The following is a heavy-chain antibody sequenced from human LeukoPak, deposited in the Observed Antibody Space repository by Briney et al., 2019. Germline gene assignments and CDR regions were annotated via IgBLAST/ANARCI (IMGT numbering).Heavy chain of an antibody. D-gene: IGHD3-22*01. J-gene: IGHJ4*02. CDR3: AKAKLITMISTYYFDY. CDR1: GFNFSLYG. CDR2: ISYDGSIK. Sequence: GGSLRLSCAASGFNFSLYGMHWVRQAPGKGLEWMAVISYDGSIKYYADSVKGRFTISRDNSKNTLYLQMNSLRAEDTGVYYCAKAKLITMISTYYFDYWGQGTLVTVSS. V-gene: IGHV3-30*18.